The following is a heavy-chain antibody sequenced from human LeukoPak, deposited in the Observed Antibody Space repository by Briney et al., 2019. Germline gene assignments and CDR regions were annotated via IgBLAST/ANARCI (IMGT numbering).Heavy chain of an antibody. CDR3: ANSGWYGKHPGDY. Sequence: GGSLRLSCAASGFTFSSYGMHWVRQAPGKGLEWVAFIRYDGSNKYYADSVKGRFTISRDNSKNTLYLQTNSLRAEDTAVYYCANSGWYGKHPGDYWGQGTLVTVSS. J-gene: IGHJ4*02. CDR2: IRYDGSNK. D-gene: IGHD6-19*01. V-gene: IGHV3-30*02. CDR1: GFTFSSYG.